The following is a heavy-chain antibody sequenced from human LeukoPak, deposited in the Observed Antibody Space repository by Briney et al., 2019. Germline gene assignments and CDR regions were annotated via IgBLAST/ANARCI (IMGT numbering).Heavy chain of an antibody. CDR2: IYYSGST. CDR3: ARAGGVAGFDY. V-gene: IGHV4-59*01. D-gene: IGHD6-19*01. Sequence: SETLSLTCTLYGGSISSYYWSWIRQPPGKGLEWIGYIYYSGSTNYNPSLKSRVTISVDTSKNQFSLKLSSVTAADTAVYYCARAGGVAGFDYWGQGTLVTVSS. CDR1: GGSISSYY. J-gene: IGHJ4*02.